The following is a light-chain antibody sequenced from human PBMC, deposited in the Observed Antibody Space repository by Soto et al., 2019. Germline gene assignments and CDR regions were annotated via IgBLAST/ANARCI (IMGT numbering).Light chain of an antibody. V-gene: IGKV3D-15*01. J-gene: IGKJ1*01. Sequence: EIVMPPSPGTLSVSPGESATLSCRASQTVLSCLAWYQQKPGKAPQLLIYGASSRTSGIPDRFSGSGSGTDFTLTISSLQPDDFAAYYCQHYSSYAGAFGQGTKVDIK. CDR1: QTVLSC. CDR2: GAS. CDR3: QHYSSYAGA.